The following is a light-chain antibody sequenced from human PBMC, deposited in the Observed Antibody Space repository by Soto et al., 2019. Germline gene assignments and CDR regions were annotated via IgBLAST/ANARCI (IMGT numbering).Light chain of an antibody. V-gene: IGKV3-20*01. Sequence: EIVLTQSPGTLSLSPGERATLSCRASQSVSSSYLAWYQQKPGQAPRLLIYGASSRATGIPDRFSGSGSETNDTRTISKLEPQDWAQYSRQQDSRSPPTMTFSPGTQVEIK. CDR3: QQDSRSPPTMT. CDR2: GAS. CDR1: QSVSSSY. J-gene: IGKJ5*01.